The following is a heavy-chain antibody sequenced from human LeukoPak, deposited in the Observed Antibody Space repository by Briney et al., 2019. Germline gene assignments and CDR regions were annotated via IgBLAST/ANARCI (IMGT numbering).Heavy chain of an antibody. V-gene: IGHV3-23*01. CDR1: GVTFNSYA. Sequence: GGSLRVSCAASGVTFNSYAMSWVRQAPGKGLEWVSAISGSGGSTYYADSVRGRFTISRDNSKNTLYLQMNSLRAEDTAVYYCAKQGIQLWLRGGGMDVWGQGTTVTVSS. J-gene: IGHJ6*02. CDR2: ISGSGGST. D-gene: IGHD5-18*01. CDR3: AKQGIQLWLRGGGMDV.